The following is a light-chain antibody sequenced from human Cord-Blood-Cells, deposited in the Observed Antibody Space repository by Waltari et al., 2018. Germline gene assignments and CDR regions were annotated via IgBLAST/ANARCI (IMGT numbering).Light chain of an antibody. V-gene: IGLV2-14*01. Sequence: QSALTQPASVSGSPGQSITISCTGTSSDVGGYHYLSWYQQHPGKAPKLMIYDVSKRPSGVSNRFSGSKSGNTASLTISGLQAEEEADYYCSSYTSSSTVVFGGGTKLTVL. CDR1: SSDVGGYHY. CDR3: SSYTSSSTVV. J-gene: IGLJ2*01. CDR2: DVS.